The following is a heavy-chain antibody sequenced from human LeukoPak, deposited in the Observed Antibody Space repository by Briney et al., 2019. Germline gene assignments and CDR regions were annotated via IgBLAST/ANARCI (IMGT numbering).Heavy chain of an antibody. CDR2: IYYSGST. CDR3: ARDVGTVTDLGRFDP. V-gene: IGHV4-31*03. CDR1: DGSISSGGYS. Sequence: SETLSLTCTVSDGSISSGGYSWNWIRQHPGKGLEWIGYIYYSGSTYYNPSLESRVTISVDTSKNQFSLKLSSVTAADTAVYYCARDVGTVTDLGRFDPWGQGTLVTVSA. J-gene: IGHJ5*02. D-gene: IGHD4-17*01.